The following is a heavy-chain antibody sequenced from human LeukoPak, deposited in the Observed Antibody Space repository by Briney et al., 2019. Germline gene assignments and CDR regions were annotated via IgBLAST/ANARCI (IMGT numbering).Heavy chain of an antibody. V-gene: IGHV4-34*01. Sequence: PSETLSLTCAVYGGSFSGYYWSWIRQPPGKGLEWIGYIYHSGSTYYNPSLKSRVTISVDRSKNQFSLKLSSVTAADTAVYYCARTPTYYYDSSGYFDYWGQGTLVTVSS. CDR2: IYHSGST. CDR3: ARTPTYYYDSSGYFDY. CDR1: GGSFSGYY. J-gene: IGHJ4*02. D-gene: IGHD3-22*01.